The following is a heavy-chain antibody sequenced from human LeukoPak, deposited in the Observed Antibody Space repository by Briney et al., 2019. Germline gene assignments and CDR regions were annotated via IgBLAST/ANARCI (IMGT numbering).Heavy chain of an antibody. CDR3: AKEGRKTGNTYGYEYDC. CDR1: GFTFSSYA. J-gene: IGHJ4*02. V-gene: IGHV3-23*01. Sequence: AGGSLRLSCAASGFTFSSYAMSWVRQAPGKGLEWVSAISGSGGSTYYADSVKGRFTISRDNSKNTLYLQMNSLRAEDTAVYYCAKEGRKTGNTYGYEYDCWGQGTLVTVSS. D-gene: IGHD5-18*01. CDR2: ISGSGGST.